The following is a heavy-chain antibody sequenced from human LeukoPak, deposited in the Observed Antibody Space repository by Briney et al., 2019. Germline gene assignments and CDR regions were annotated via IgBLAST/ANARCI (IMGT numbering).Heavy chain of an antibody. J-gene: IGHJ4*02. Sequence: AGGSLRLSCAASGFTFSSYAMHWVRQAPGKGLEYVSATSRNGGSTYYADSVKGRFTISRDNSKNTLYLQMGSLRAGYTAVYYCANLGRVSATGPFDYWGQGTLVTVSS. D-gene: IGHD1-1*01. CDR1: GFTFSSYA. CDR3: ANLGRVSATGPFDY. CDR2: TSRNGGST. V-gene: IGHV3-64*02.